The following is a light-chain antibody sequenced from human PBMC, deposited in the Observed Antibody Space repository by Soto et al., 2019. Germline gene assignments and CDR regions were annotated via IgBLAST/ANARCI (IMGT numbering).Light chain of an antibody. CDR3: TSYTGSATLVV. CDR2: GVS. J-gene: IGLJ3*02. Sequence: QSVLTQPASVSGSPGQSITISCTGTSSDVGAYNYVSWYQQHPGKAPKLMIYGVSNRPSGVSNRFSGSKSGNTASLTISGLQAEDESDYFCTSYTGSATLVVFGGGTKLTVL. CDR1: SSDVGAYNY. V-gene: IGLV2-14*01.